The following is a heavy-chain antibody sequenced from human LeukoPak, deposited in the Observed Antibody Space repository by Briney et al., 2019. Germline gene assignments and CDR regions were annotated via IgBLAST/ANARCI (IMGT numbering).Heavy chain of an antibody. Sequence: GGSLRLSCAASGFTFSSYWMHWVRQAPGKGLVWVSRTNSDGSSTSYADSVKGRFTISRDNAKNTLYLQMNSLRAEDTAVYYCARDIYGYFDLWGRGTLVTVSS. D-gene: IGHD3-16*01. J-gene: IGHJ2*01. V-gene: IGHV3-74*01. CDR2: TNSDGSST. CDR3: ARDIYGYFDL. CDR1: GFTFSSYW.